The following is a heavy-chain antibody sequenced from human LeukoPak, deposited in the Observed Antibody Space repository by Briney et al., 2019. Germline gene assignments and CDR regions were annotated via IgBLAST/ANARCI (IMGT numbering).Heavy chain of an antibody. CDR2: LSTTGGST. Sequence: GGSLRLSCAASGFTFSSYAMSWVRQAPGKGLEWVSALSTTGGSTYYADSVKGRFTISRDNSKNTLYLQMNSLRAEDTAVYYCAKDTVAVAALFDPWGQGTLVTVSS. V-gene: IGHV3-23*01. J-gene: IGHJ5*02. CDR1: GFTFSSYA. D-gene: IGHD6-19*01. CDR3: AKDTVAVAALFDP.